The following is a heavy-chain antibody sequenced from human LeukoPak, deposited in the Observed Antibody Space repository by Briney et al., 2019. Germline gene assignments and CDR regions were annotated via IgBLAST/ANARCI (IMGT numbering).Heavy chain of an antibody. V-gene: IGHV3-23*01. CDR3: AKDRTPTVVVQRGFDY. J-gene: IGHJ4*02. Sequence: HPGGSLRLSCAASGFTFSSYGMSWVRQAPGKGLEWVSAISGSGGSTYYADSVKGRFTISRDNSKNTLYLQMNSLRVEDTAIYYCAKDRTPTVVVQRGFDYWGQGTLVTVSS. CDR2: ISGSGGST. CDR1: GFTFSSYG. D-gene: IGHD2-15*01.